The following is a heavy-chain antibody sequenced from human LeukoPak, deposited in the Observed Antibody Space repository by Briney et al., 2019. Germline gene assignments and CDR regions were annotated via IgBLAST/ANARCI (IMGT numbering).Heavy chain of an antibody. CDR2: IYTSGST. V-gene: IGHV4-4*07. CDR1: GGSIRNYY. J-gene: IGHJ4*02. CDR3: ARVPPPDFDY. Sequence: SETLSLTCTVSGGSIRNYYWSWIRQAAGKGLEWIGRIYTSGSTDYNPSLKSRVTMSVDTSKNQFSLKLSSVTAADTAVYYCARVPPPDFDYWGQGTLVTVSS.